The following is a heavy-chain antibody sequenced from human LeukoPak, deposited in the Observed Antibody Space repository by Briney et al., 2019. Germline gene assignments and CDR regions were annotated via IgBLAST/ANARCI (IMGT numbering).Heavy chain of an antibody. J-gene: IGHJ5*02. D-gene: IGHD1-26*01. V-gene: IGHV4-38-2*02. CDR2: LYYGGSA. CDR3: AGGRVVGVSRGLGVRS. Sequence: NPSETLSLTCTVSGYSISSGYYWGWIRQPPGKGLEWIGRLYYGGSAYYNPSLKSRVTISLDTFKNQFSLKLSSVTAADTAVYYCAGGRVVGVSRGLGVRSWGQGTLVTVSS. CDR1: GYSISSGYY.